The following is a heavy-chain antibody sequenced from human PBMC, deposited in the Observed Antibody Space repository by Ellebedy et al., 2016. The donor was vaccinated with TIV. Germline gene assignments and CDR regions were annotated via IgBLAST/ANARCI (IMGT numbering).Heavy chain of an antibody. CDR3: VNRPLDF. V-gene: IGHV3-43*02. J-gene: IGHJ4*02. CDR2: ISGDGNTI. CDR1: GFTFRDYT. Sequence: PGGSLRLSCEASGFTFRDYTILWVRQRPEKGLEWISSISGDGNTIYYADSVKGRFTISRDNSKNSLYLQMNSLRSEDTAFYYCVNRPLDFWGQGTLVTVSS.